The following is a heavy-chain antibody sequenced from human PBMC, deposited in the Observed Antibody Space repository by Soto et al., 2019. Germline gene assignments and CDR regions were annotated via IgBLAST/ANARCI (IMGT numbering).Heavy chain of an antibody. Sequence: ESLQISCKGSGSSFTSYWLGWVRQMPGKGLEWMGIIYPGDSDTRYSPSFQGQGTISADKSISTAYLQWSSLKDSDTAIYYRARHKWELSPPVDYWGQGTLVTVSS. CDR1: GSSFTSYW. J-gene: IGHJ4*02. V-gene: IGHV5-51*01. D-gene: IGHD1-26*01. CDR3: ARHKWELSPPVDY. CDR2: IYPGDSDT.